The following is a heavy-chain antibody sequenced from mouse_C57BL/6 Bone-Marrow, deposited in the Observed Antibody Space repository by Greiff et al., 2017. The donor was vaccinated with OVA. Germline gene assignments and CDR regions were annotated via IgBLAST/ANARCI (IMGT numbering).Heavy chain of an antibody. CDR3: ARGSYGNPYAMDY. CDR2: INPNNGGT. CDR1: GYTFTDYN. V-gene: IGHV1-18*01. D-gene: IGHD2-1*01. Sequence: VQLQQSGPELVKPGASVKIPCKASGYTFTDYNMDWVKQSHGKSLEWIGDINPNNGGTIYNQKFKGKATLTVDKSSSTAYMELRSLTAEDTAVYYCARGSYGNPYAMDYWGQGTSVTVSS. J-gene: IGHJ4*01.